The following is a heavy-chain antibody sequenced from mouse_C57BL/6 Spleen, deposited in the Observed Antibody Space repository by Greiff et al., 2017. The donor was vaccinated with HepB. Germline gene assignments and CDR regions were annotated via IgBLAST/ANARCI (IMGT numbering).Heavy chain of an antibody. CDR1: GYTFTSYW. CDR3: ARWEGTSFDY. CDR2: IHPNSGSN. Sequence: QVQLQQPGAELVKPGASVKLSCKASGYTFTSYWMHWVKQRPGQGLEWIGMIHPNSGSNNYNEKFKSKATLTVDKSSSTAYMQLSSLTSEDSAVYYCARWEGTSFDYWGQGTTLTVSS. J-gene: IGHJ2*01. V-gene: IGHV1-64*01. D-gene: IGHD3-3*01.